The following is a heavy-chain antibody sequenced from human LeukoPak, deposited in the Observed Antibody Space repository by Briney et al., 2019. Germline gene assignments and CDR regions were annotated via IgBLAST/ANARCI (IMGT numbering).Heavy chain of an antibody. CDR2: INTYNGDT. CDR3: ASLKNYYDSSGNLVTDAFDI. J-gene: IGHJ3*02. CDR1: GYTFTSYG. Sequence: ASVKVSCKASGYTFTSYGITWVRQAPRQGLEWMGWINTYNGDTNYAQKLQGRVTMTTDTSTSTAYMELRSLRSDDTAVYYCASLKNYYDSSGNLVTDAFDIWGQGTMVTVSS. V-gene: IGHV1-18*01. D-gene: IGHD3-22*01.